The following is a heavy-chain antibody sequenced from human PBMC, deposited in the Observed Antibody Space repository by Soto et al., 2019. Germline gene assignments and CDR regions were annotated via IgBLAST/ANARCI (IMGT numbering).Heavy chain of an antibody. CDR1: GGSISGSNW. CDR2: IYHSGST. V-gene: IGHV4-4*02. D-gene: IGHD3-10*01. J-gene: IGHJ6*02. CDR3: ARDTARAMVRIYYGMDV. Sequence: SETLSLTCAVSGGSISGSNWWSWVRQPPGKGLEWIGEIYHSGSTNYNPSLKSRVTISVDKSKNQFSLKLSSVTAADTAVYYCARDTARAMVRIYYGMDVWGQGTTVTVSS.